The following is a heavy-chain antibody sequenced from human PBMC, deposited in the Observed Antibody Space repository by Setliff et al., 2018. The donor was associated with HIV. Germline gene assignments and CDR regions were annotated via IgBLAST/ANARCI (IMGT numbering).Heavy chain of an antibody. Sequence: PSETLSLTCAVSGYSISSGYYWGWIRQPPGKGLEWIGSIYHSGSTYNNPSLKSRVTMTEDTSADTAYMELSSLRSEDTAVYYCATDSRHDYSDNSPISTFGFDIWGQGTMVTVSS. CDR1: GYSISSGYY. CDR2: IYHSGST. V-gene: IGHV4-38-2*02. J-gene: IGHJ3*02. D-gene: IGHD4-4*01. CDR3: ATDSRHDYSDNSPISTFGFDI.